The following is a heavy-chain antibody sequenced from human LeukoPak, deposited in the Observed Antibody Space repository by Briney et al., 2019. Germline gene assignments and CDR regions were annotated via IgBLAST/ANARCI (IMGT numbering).Heavy chain of an antibody. D-gene: IGHD6-19*01. V-gene: IGHV4-59*08. CDR1: GDSLSSHF. Sequence: SETLSLTCTVAGDSLSSHFWSWIRQPPGKGLEWIGYIYGSGSTNSAPSRKSRVTISEDTSKNHFSLKLTSVTPADTAVYYCARNVGWYSHDSWGQGTLDTVSS. CDR3: ARNVGWYSHDS. J-gene: IGHJ4*02. CDR2: IYGSGST.